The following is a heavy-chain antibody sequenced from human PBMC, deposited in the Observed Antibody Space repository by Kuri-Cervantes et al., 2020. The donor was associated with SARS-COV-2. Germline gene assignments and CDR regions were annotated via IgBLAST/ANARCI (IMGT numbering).Heavy chain of an antibody. V-gene: IGHV1-18*01. Sequence: ASVKVSCKASGYTFTSYGISWVRQAPGQGLEWMGGISAYDGSTNYAQKLQGRVTMTTDTPTSTAYMELRSLRSDDKAVYYCARVREADYDFWSGYAYWYFDLWSRGTLVTVSS. CDR3: ARVREADYDFWSGYAYWYFDL. CDR2: ISAYDGST. J-gene: IGHJ2*01. CDR1: GYTFTSYG. D-gene: IGHD3-3*01.